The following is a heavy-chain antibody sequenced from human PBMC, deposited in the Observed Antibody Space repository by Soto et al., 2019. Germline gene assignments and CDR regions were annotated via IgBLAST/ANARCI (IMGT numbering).Heavy chain of an antibody. J-gene: IGHJ5*02. Sequence: EVQLLESGGGLVQRGGSLRLSCVASGFPFSTYAMTWVRQVPGKGLEWVSTTSNGGNTEFAESVRGRFTVFRDNSKNTIYLQMSTLRAEDSAIYFCARDFRPGLIVPTKSGFDPWGQGTPVTVSS. CDR1: GFPFSTYA. V-gene: IGHV3-23*01. CDR2: TSNGGNT. D-gene: IGHD5-12*01. CDR3: ARDFRPGLIVPTKSGFDP.